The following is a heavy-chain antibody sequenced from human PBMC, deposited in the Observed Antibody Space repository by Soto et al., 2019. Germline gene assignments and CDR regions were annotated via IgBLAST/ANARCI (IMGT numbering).Heavy chain of an antibody. CDR3: AKDLAIYSSGWHDY. J-gene: IGHJ4*02. CDR1: GFTFSSYG. Sequence: GGSLRLSCAASGFTFSSYGMHWVRQAPGKGLEWVAVISYDGSNKYYADSVKGQFTISRDNSKNTLYLQMNSLRAEDTAVYYCAKDLAIYSSGWHDYWGQGTLVTVSS. CDR2: ISYDGSNK. V-gene: IGHV3-30*18. D-gene: IGHD6-19*01.